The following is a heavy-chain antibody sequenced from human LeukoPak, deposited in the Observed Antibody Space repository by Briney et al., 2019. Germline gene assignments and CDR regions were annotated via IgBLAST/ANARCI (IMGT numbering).Heavy chain of an antibody. CDR2: INPNSGGT. J-gene: IGHJ4*02. V-gene: IGHV1-2*02. D-gene: IGHD6-19*01. CDR1: GYTFTGYY. CDR3: ATIAVAGTAGGYYFDY. Sequence: ASVKVSCKASGYTFTGYYMHWVRQAPGQGLEWMGWINPNSGGTNYAQKFQGGVTMTRDTSISTAYMELSRLRSDDTAVYYCATIAVAGTAGGYYFDYWGQGTLVTVSS.